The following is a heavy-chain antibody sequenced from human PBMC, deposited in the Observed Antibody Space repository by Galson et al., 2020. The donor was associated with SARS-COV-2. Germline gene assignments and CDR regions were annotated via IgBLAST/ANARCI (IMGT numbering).Heavy chain of an antibody. CDR3: ARMKLWERLRGDYHYGMDV. D-gene: IGHD1-26*01. Sequence: ESGPTLVKPTETLTLTCSVSGFSLSNGKVGVSWIRQPPAKALQWLAPIYSNDEKSYNTSLKTRPTISKDTPKSQVVLTVTNMDPVDTATYYCARMKLWERLRGDYHYGMDVWGQGTPVTVSS. CDR1: GFSLSNGKVG. CDR2: IYSNDEK. J-gene: IGHJ6*02. V-gene: IGHV2-26*01.